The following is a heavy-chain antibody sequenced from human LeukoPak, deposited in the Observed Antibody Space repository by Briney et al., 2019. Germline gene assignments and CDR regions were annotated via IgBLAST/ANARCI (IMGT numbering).Heavy chain of an antibody. D-gene: IGHD2-15*01. Sequence: GGSQRLSCAASGFTFNSYAVHWVRQAPGKGLEWVAVISYDGSINFYAASVRGRFTISRDNSKNTLYLQMNSLRTEDTALYFCARDRRYCSGGSCYFDYFFDYWGQGTLVTVSS. CDR1: GFTFNSYA. V-gene: IGHV3-30-3*01. CDR3: ARDRRYCSGGSCYFDYFFDY. J-gene: IGHJ4*02. CDR2: ISYDGSIN.